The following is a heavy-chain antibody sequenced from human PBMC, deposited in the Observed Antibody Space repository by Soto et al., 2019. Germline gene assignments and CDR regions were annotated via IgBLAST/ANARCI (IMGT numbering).Heavy chain of an antibody. Sequence: QVQLAQSGAEVKKPGASVKVSCKASGYTFTSYGVSWVRQAPGQGLEWMGWISGYNGNTNYAQKLQGRVTMTTDTSTSTAYMELRSLRSDGTAVYYCARAGTYYYGSGSPYYYGMDVWGQGITVTVSS. D-gene: IGHD3-10*01. CDR1: GYTFTSYG. V-gene: IGHV1-18*04. CDR3: ARAGTYYYGSGSPYYYGMDV. CDR2: ISGYNGNT. J-gene: IGHJ6*02.